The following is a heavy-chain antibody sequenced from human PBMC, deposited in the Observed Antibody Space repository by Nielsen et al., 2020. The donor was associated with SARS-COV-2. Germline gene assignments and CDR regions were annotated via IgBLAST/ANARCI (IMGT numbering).Heavy chain of an antibody. Sequence: GGSLRLSCAASGFTFNSYSMNWVRQAPGKGLEWVSSISSSSSYIYYADSVKGRFTISRDNAKNSLYLQMNSLRAEDTAVYYCAGIAAAGLGDYYYGMDVWGQGTTVTVSS. CDR1: GFTFNSYS. CDR2: ISSSSSYI. CDR3: AGIAAAGLGDYYYGMDV. J-gene: IGHJ6*02. D-gene: IGHD6-13*01. V-gene: IGHV3-21*01.